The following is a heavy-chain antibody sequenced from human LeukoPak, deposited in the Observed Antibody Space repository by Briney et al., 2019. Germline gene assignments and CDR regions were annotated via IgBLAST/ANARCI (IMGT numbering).Heavy chain of an antibody. CDR3: VSVHCSGNFCYGDS. D-gene: IGHD2-15*01. J-gene: IGHJ4*02. V-gene: IGHV4-39*01. Sequence: SATLSLTCTVSGGSLSSRGYYWGWIRQPPGKGLEWFATISYSGDTYYNPSLKTQVTVSIDTSKYQFSLKLSSVTAAGTAVYFCVSVHCSGNFCYGDSWGRGTLVIVSS. CDR1: GGSLSSRGYY. CDR2: ISYSGDT.